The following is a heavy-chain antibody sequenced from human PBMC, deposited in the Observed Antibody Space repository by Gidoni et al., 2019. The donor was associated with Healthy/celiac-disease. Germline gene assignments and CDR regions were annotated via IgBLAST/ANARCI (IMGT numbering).Heavy chain of an antibody. Sequence: QVPLQQWGARRLKPSETLSLTCAVYGGSFSGYDWSWIRQPPGKGLEWIGEINHSGSTNYNPSLKSRVTISVDTSKNLFSLKLSSVTAADTAVYYCARGYRGLADYWGQGTLVTVSS. CDR1: GGSFSGYD. V-gene: IGHV4-34*01. J-gene: IGHJ4*02. CDR2: INHSGST. D-gene: IGHD3-10*01. CDR3: ARGYRGLADY.